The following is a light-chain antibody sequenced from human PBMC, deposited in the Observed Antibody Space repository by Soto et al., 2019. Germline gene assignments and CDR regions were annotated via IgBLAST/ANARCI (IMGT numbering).Light chain of an antibody. CDR3: QQFNNYTRT. V-gene: IGKV1-39*01. CDR1: QSIRNY. J-gene: IGKJ1*01. Sequence: DIPRTQSPSSLSASVRDRVTITCGASQSIRNYLNWYQQKPGRAPKILIYAASNLQSGVPSRFSGGGSGTDVTLTITSLQQEDCATYYCQQFNNYTRTFGQGTKVDIK. CDR2: AAS.